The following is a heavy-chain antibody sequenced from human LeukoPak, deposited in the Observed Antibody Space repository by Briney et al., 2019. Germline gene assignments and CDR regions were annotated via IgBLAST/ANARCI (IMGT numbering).Heavy chain of an antibody. CDR1: GGSISSGGYY. D-gene: IGHD3-22*01. V-gene: IGHV4-31*03. Sequence: SQTLSLTCTVSGGSISSGGYYWSWIRQHPGKGLEWIGYIYYSGSTYYNPSLKSRVTISVDTSKNQFPLKLSSVTAADTAVYYCARDFRVGWLDNYYYYGMDVWGQGTTVTVSS. CDR3: ARDFRVGWLDNYYYYGMDV. CDR2: IYYSGST. J-gene: IGHJ6*02.